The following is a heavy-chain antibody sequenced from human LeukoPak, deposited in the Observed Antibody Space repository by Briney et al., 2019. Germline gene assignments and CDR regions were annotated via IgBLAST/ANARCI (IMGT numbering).Heavy chain of an antibody. Sequence: GGSLRLSCAAFGFTFSTYAMSWVRQAPGKGLEWVSANSGSGGSTYYADSVKGRFTISRDNSKNTLYLQMSSLRAEDTSIYFCAKALEQETVIALDSWGQGTLVTVSS. CDR3: AKALEQETVIALDS. V-gene: IGHV3-23*01. CDR2: NSGSGGST. CDR1: GFTFSTYA. J-gene: IGHJ4*02. D-gene: IGHD6-13*01.